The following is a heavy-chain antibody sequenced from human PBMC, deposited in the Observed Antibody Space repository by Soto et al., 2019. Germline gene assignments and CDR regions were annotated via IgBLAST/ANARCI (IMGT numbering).Heavy chain of an antibody. D-gene: IGHD3-9*01. J-gene: IGHJ4*02. CDR1: GFTFSSYA. CDR3: ARKSGILTGYYLLDY. V-gene: IGHV3-23*01. CDR2: ISGSGGST. Sequence: GALILSCAASGFTFSSYAMSWVRQAPGKGLEWVSAISGSGGSTYYADSVKGRFTISRDNSKNTLYLQMNSLRAEDTAVYYCARKSGILTGYYLLDYWGQGTLVTVSS.